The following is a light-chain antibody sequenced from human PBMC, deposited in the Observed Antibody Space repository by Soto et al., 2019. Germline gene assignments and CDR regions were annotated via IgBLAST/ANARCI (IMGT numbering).Light chain of an antibody. V-gene: IGKV3-11*01. CDR2: DAS. Sequence: EIVFTQSPATLSFPPGETATLSCRASQSVRNYLAWYQQKPGQAPRLLIYDASNRATGIPARFSCTGSETAFTLTISSLEPEDFAIYYCQQRSKMPLTFGHGTKVDIK. CDR3: QQRSKMPLT. J-gene: IGKJ3*01. CDR1: QSVRNY.